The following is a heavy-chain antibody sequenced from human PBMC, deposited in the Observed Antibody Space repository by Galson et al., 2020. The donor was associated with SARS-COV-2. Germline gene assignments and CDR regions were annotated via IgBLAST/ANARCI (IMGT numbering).Heavy chain of an antibody. CDR3: ARDGIVVVTAHFDY. CDR1: GYTFTSYG. Sequence: KVSCKASGYTFTSYGISWVRQAPGQGLEWMGWISAYNGNTNYAQKLQGRVTMTTDTSTSTAYMELRSLRSDDTAVYYCARDGIVVVTAHFDYWGQGTLVTVSS. CDR2: ISAYNGNT. J-gene: IGHJ4*02. D-gene: IGHD2-21*02. V-gene: IGHV1-18*04.